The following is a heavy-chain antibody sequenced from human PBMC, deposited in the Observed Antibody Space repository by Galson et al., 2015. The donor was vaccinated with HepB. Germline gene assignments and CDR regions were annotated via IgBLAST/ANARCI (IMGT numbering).Heavy chain of an antibody. CDR1: TFIFSTYS. J-gene: IGHJ4*02. CDR3: VFLRGNDLKPLDY. CDR2: ISSSSTTK. Sequence: SLRLSCAASTFIFSTYSMNWVRQAPGKGLEWLSYISSSSTTKYYADSVKGRFTISRDNAKNSLYLQMNTLRAEDTAAYYCVFLRGNDLKPLDYWGQGILVTVSS. V-gene: IGHV3-48*04. D-gene: IGHD5-12*01.